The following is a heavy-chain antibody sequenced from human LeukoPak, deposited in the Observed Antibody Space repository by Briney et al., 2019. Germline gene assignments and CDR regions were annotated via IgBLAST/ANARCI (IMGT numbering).Heavy chain of an antibody. CDR2: IHPRRGDT. CDR3: ARDGDYGTGSYYRGCIDS. Sequence: ASVKVSCKTSGYSFTAFYRHWVRQAPGHCLECICWIHPRRGDTNYAQKFQGRVTMTRDTSISTAYLDLSSLRSDDTAVYYCARDGDYGTGSYYRGCIDSWGQGTPVTVSP. D-gene: IGHD3-10*01. V-gene: IGHV1-2*02. J-gene: IGHJ4*02. CDR1: GYSFTAFY.